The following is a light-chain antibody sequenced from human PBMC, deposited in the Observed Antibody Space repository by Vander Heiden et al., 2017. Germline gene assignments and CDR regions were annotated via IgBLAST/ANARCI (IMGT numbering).Light chain of an antibody. CDR3: QQRINGQPTYT. J-gene: IGKJ2*01. CDR2: DAS. Sequence: EIVLTQSPATLSLSPGERATLSCRASQSVSSYLAWYQQKPGQAPRLLIYDASNRATGIKARFSGSGDGTDVTLTISSREPEDFAVYYCQQRINGQPTYTFGQGTKMEIK. CDR1: QSVSSY. V-gene: IGKV3D-11*02.